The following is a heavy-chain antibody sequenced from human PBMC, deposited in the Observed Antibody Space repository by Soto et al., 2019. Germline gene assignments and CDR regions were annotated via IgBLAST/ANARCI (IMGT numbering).Heavy chain of an antibody. J-gene: IGHJ6*03. Sequence: PSETLSLTCAVYGGSFSGYYWSWIRQPPGKGLEWIGEVNHSGSTNYNPSLKSRVTISVDTSKNQFSLKLSSVTAADTAVYYCARGAVGQGERRDYYYMDVWGKGTTVTVSS. D-gene: IGHD1-26*01. CDR1: GGSFSGYY. CDR2: VNHSGST. V-gene: IGHV4-34*01. CDR3: ARGAVGQGERRDYYYMDV.